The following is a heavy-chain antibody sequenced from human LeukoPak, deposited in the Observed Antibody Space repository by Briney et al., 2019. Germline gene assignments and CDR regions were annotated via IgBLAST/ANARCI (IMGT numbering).Heavy chain of an antibody. CDR1: GFTFSSYA. V-gene: IGHV3-23*01. CDR2: IGGSGGST. D-gene: IGHD4-17*01. J-gene: IGHJ1*01. CDR3: AKEIYGDSTGGRFQY. Sequence: GGSLRLSCAASGFTFSSYAMSWVRQAPGEGLEWVSVIGGSGGSTYYADSVTGRFTISRDNSKNTLYLQMNSLRAEDTAVYYCAKEIYGDSTGGRFQYWGQGTLVTVSS.